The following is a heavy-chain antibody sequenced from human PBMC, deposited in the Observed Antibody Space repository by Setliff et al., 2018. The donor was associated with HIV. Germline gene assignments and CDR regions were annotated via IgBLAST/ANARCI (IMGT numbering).Heavy chain of an antibody. Sequence: PSETLSLTCTVSGDSIGFSGYFWSWIRQHPGKGLEWIGYIYYSGSTFYNPSLKSRAAISIDTSKNQSFLKLKSVTVADTAVYYCAREPDKIAAADSWGQGTLVTVSS. J-gene: IGHJ4*02. V-gene: IGHV4-31*03. CDR1: GDSIGFSGYF. D-gene: IGHD6-13*01. CDR3: AREPDKIAAADS. CDR2: IYYSGST.